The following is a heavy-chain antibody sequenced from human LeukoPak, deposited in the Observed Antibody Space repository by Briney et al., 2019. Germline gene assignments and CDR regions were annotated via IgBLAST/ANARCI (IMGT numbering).Heavy chain of an antibody. J-gene: IGHJ4*02. V-gene: IGHV4-39*07. CDR1: GGSISSSSYY. Sequence: SETLSLTCTVSGGSISSSSYYWGWIRQPPGKGLEWIGSIYYSGSTYYNPSLKSRVTISVDTSKNQFSLKLSSVTAADTAVYYCARAYYYDSSGYFDYWGQGTLVTVSS. D-gene: IGHD3-22*01. CDR2: IYYSGST. CDR3: ARAYYYDSSGYFDY.